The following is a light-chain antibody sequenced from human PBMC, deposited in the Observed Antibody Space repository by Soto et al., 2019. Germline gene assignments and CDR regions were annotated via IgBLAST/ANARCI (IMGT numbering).Light chain of an antibody. CDR1: QSITTY. J-gene: IGKJ3*01. Sequence: DIQMTQSPSSLSASVGDRVTLTCRASQSITTYLNWYQLKPGKAPKLLIYGASSLQCGVPSRFSGGGSGTDFTLTISSLQPEDFATYYCQQSYDTPFTFGPGTKVDIK. V-gene: IGKV1-39*01. CDR3: QQSYDTPFT. CDR2: GAS.